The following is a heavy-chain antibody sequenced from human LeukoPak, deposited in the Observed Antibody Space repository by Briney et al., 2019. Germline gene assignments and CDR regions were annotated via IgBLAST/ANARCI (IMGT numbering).Heavy chain of an antibody. CDR2: ISAYNGNT. D-gene: IGHD5-12*01. V-gene: IGHV1-18*01. J-gene: IGHJ6*03. CDR1: GYTFTSYG. Sequence: ASVKVSCKASGYTFTSYGISWVRQAPGQGLEWTGWISAYNGNTNYAQRLQGRVTMTTDTSTSTAYMELRSLRSDDTAVYYCARVAGSGYEYYYYYMDVWGKGTTVTVSS. CDR3: ARVAGSGYEYYYYYMDV.